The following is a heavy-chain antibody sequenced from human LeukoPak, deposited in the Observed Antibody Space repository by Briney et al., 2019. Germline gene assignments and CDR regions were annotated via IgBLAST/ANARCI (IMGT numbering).Heavy chain of an antibody. D-gene: IGHD6-13*01. CDR3: AGSSWDSDY. CDR2: INHTGST. V-gene: IGHV4-34*01. Sequence: SETLSLTCAVYGGSFSNYYWSWIRQPPGKGLEWIGEINHTGSTSYNPSLKSRVTISVDTSKNQLSLKLSSVTAADSAVYCCAGSSWDSDYWGQGTLVTVSS. CDR1: GGSFSNYY. J-gene: IGHJ4*02.